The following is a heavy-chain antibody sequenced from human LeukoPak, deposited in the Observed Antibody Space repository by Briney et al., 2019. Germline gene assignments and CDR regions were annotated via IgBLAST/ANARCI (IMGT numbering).Heavy chain of an antibody. J-gene: IGHJ6*03. CDR1: GGTFSSYA. CDR3: ARDEPLRFLEWLSGYYYYMDV. V-gene: IGHV1-69*13. Sequence: TVKVSCKASGGTFSSYAISWVRQAPGQGLEWMGGIIPIFGTANYAQKFQGRVTITADESTSTAYMELSSLRSEDTAVYYCARDEPLRFLEWLSGYYYYMDVWGKGTTVTVSS. D-gene: IGHD3-3*01. CDR2: IIPIFGTA.